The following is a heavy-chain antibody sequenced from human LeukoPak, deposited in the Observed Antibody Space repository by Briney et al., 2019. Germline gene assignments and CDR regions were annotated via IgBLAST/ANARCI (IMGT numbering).Heavy chain of an antibody. CDR2: TAPGGNT. J-gene: IGHJ4*02. CDR1: GYSISSGYY. V-gene: IGHV4-38-2*02. CDR3: ARGGSGWPFDH. Sequence: SETLSLTCTVSGYSISSGYYWGWIRQPPGKGLEWIGSTAPGGNTYYNPSLKSRVAISVDTSKNQFSLRLTSVTAADTAVYYCARGGSGWPFDHWGQGTLVTVSS. D-gene: IGHD6-19*01.